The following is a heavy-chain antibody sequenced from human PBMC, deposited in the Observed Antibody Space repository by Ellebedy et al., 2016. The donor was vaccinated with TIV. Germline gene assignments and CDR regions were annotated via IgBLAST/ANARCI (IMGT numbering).Heavy chain of an antibody. CDR1: GFTFSSYS. CDR2: ISSSSSTI. V-gene: IGHV3-48*04. CDR3: ARRYFDY. J-gene: IGHJ4*02. Sequence: GESLKISCAASGFTFSSYSMNWVRQAPGKGLEWVSYISSSSSTIYYADSVKGRFTISRDNAKNSLYLQMNSLRAEDTAVYYCARRYFDYWGLGTLVTVSS.